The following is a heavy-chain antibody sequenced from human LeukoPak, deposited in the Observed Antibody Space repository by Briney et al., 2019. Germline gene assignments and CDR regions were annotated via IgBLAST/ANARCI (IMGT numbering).Heavy chain of an antibody. V-gene: IGHV4-59*01. CDR3: ARVGREDYDYVWGSENYYYYYMTS. Sequence: SETLSLTCTVSGGSISSYYWSWIRQPPGKGLEWIGYIYYSGSTNYNPSLKSRVTISVDTSKNQFSLKLSSVTAADTAVYYCARVGREDYDYVWGSENYYYYYMTSGAKGPRSPSP. D-gene: IGHD3-16*01. CDR2: IYYSGST. CDR1: GGSISSYY. J-gene: IGHJ6*03.